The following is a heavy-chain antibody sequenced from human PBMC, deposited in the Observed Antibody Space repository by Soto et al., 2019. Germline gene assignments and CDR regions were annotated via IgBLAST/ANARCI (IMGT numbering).Heavy chain of an antibody. CDR3: SRDDSDWFFN. Sequence: GGSLRLSCAASGITFSNYAMNWVRQAPGKGLEWVSVISGSGGDTHYADSVKGRFSISRDDSKKTAYLQMNSLESEDTAVYYCSRDDSDWFFNWGRGTLVTVSS. CDR2: ISGSGGDT. J-gene: IGHJ4*02. D-gene: IGHD3-9*01. CDR1: GITFSNYA. V-gene: IGHV3-23*01.